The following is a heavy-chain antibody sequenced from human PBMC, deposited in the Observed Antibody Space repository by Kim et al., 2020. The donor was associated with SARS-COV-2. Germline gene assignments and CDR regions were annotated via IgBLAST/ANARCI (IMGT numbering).Heavy chain of an antibody. D-gene: IGHD4-17*01. Sequence: YNAASVKGSFTISRDNSKTTLYLQMNSLRAEDTAVYYCARYGDYEAYFDYWGQGTLVTVSS. CDR3: ARYGDYEAYFDY. J-gene: IGHJ4*02. V-gene: IGHV3-66*01.